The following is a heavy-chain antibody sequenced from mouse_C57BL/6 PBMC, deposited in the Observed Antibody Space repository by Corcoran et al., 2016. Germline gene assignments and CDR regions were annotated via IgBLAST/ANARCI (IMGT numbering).Heavy chain of an antibody. Sequence: EVKLQQYGPELVKTGASVKISCKASGYTFTDYYKNWVKQSHGKSLEGIGDINPNNGGTSYNQKFKGKATLTVDKSSSTAYMELRSLTSEDSAGYYGARGWGTTVVATDFDYWGQGTTLTVSS. D-gene: IGHD1-1*01. CDR3: ARGWGTTVVATDFDY. CDR1: GYTFTDYY. CDR2: INPNNGGT. V-gene: IGHV1-26*01. J-gene: IGHJ2*01.